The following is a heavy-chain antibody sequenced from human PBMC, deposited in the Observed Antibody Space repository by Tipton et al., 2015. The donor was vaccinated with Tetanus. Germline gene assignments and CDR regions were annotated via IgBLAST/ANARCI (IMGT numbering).Heavy chain of an antibody. D-gene: IGHD6-6*01. CDR2: IYPGDSDT. J-gene: IGHJ4*02. CDR3: TRQGGASSSDY. CDR1: GYSFTGYW. Sequence: SLRLSCKASGYSFTGYWIGWVRQMPGKGLEWMGIIYPGDSDTRYSPSFQGQVTISADKSISTAYLQWSSLKASDTAMYYCTRQGGASSSDYWGQGTLVAVSS. V-gene: IGHV5-51*01.